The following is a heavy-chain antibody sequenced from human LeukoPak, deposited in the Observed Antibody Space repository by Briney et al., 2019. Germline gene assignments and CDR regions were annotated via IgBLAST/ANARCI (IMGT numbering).Heavy chain of an antibody. CDR3: AKVYIWFGEFDAFDI. J-gene: IGHJ3*02. Sequence: GRSLRLSCAASGFTFSSYAMHWVRQAPGKGLEWVAVISYDGSNKYYADSVKGRFTISRDNSKNTLYLQMNSLRAEDTAVYYCAKVYIWFGEFDAFDIWGQGTMVTVSS. CDR1: GFTFSSYA. V-gene: IGHV3-30-3*01. CDR2: ISYDGSNK. D-gene: IGHD3-10*01.